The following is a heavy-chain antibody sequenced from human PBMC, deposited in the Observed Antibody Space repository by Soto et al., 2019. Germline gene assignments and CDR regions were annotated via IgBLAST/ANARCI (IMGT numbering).Heavy chain of an antibody. V-gene: IGHV1-69*12. CDR2: IIPIFGTA. J-gene: IGHJ6*02. CDR3: ARDAYCGGDCYPYYYYGMDV. CDR1: GGTFSSYA. Sequence: QVQLVQSGAEVKKPGSSVKVSCKASGGTFSSYAISWVRQAPGQGLEWMGGIIPIFGTANYAQKFQGRVTITADESTSTAYMELSSLRSEDTAVYYCARDAYCGGDCYPYYYYGMDVWGQGTTVTVSS. D-gene: IGHD2-21*02.